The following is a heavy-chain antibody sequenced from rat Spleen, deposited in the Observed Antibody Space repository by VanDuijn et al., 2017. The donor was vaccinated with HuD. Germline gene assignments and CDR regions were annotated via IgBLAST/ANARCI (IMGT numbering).Heavy chain of an antibody. CDR2: ISYEGSST. J-gene: IGHJ2*01. Sequence: EVQLVESGGCLVQPGRSLKLSCVASGFTFYNYWMTWIRQAPGKGLEWVASISYEGSSTYYGDSVKGRFTISRDNAKSTLYLQMNSLRSEDTATYYCARRSDHFDYWGQGVMVTVSS. V-gene: IGHV5-31*01. CDR3: ARRSDHFDY. CDR1: GFTFYNYW.